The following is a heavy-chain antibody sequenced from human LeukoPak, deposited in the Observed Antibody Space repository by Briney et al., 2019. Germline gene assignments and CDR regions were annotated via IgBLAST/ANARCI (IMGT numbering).Heavy chain of an antibody. V-gene: IGHV3-21*01. CDR3: ARSELGYYYYYMDV. CDR1: GFTFSNYN. CDR2: ISSSSSYI. Sequence: GGSLRLSCAGSGFTFSNYNMNWVRQAPGKGLEWVSSISSSSSYIYYADSVKGRFTISRDNAKNSLYLQMNCLRAEDTGVYYCARSELGYYYYYMDVWGKGTTVIVS. D-gene: IGHD7-27*01. J-gene: IGHJ6*03.